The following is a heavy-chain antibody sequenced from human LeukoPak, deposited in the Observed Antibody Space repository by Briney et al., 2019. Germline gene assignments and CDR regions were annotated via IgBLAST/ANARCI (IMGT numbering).Heavy chain of an antibody. Sequence: SETLSLTCTVSGGSISSGGYYWSWIRQHPGKGLEWIGYIYYSGSTYYNPSLKSRVTISVDTSKNQFSLKLSSVTAADTAVYYCAKGYCSSTSCYSRFDPWGQGTLVTVSS. CDR2: IYYSGST. CDR3: AKGYCSSTSCYSRFDP. CDR1: GGSISSGGYY. V-gene: IGHV4-31*03. D-gene: IGHD2-2*01. J-gene: IGHJ5*02.